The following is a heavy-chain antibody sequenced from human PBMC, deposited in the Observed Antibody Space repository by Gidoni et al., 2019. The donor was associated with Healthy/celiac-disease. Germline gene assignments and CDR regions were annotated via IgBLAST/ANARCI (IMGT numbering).Heavy chain of an antibody. V-gene: IGHV3-48*02. CDR3: ARDLAYYYDSSGYQTDY. CDR2: ISSSSSTI. Sequence: EVQLVESGGGLVQPGGSLILPCAASGFTFSSYSMNWVRQAPGKGLEWVSYISSSSSTIYYADSVKGRFTISRDNAKNSLYLQMNSLRDEDTAVYYCARDLAYYYDSSGYQTDYWGQGTLVTVSS. D-gene: IGHD3-22*01. CDR1: GFTFSSYS. J-gene: IGHJ4*02.